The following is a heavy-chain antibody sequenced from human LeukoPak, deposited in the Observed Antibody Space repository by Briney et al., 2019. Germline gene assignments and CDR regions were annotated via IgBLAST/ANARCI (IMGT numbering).Heavy chain of an antibody. CDR2: FYSGGDT. J-gene: IGHJ4*02. D-gene: IGHD3-22*01. CDR1: GFTVSSNH. V-gene: IGHV3-53*05. CDR3: ARDWGITMIVVVITAPGDY. Sequence: GGSLRLSCAVSGFTVSSNHMSWVRQAPGKGLEWVSVFYSGGDTHYADSVKGRFTISRDNSKNTLYLQMNSLRAEDTAVYYCARDWGITMIVVVITAPGDYWGQGTLVTVSS.